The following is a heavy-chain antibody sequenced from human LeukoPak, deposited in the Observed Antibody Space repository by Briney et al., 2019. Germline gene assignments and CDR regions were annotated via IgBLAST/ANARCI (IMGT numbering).Heavy chain of an antibody. V-gene: IGHV3-48*01. CDR2: ITTTSSTT. CDR3: ASDPTPGVAAAADY. J-gene: IGHJ4*02. Sequence: GGSLRLSCAASGFTFSGYSMHWARQAPGKGLEWISYITTTSSTTYYIDSVEGRFTISRDNARNSLYLQMNSLRADDTAVYYCASDPTPGVAAAADYWGQGTLVTVSS. CDR1: GFTFSGYS. D-gene: IGHD6-13*01.